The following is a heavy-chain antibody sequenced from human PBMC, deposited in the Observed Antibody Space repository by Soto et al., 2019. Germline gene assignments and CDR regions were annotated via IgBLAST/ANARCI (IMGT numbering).Heavy chain of an antibody. J-gene: IGHJ5*02. CDR3: ARCRFIVVVPARKWCDP. CDR1: GGSFSGYY. D-gene: IGHD2-15*01. V-gene: IGHV4-34*01. Sequence: QVQLQQWGAGLLKPSETLSLTCAVYGGSFSGYYWSWIRQPPGKGLEWIGEINHSGSTNYNPSLKTRFTIAVETSKNQFSLNLSSVTAEDTAVYYCARCRFIVVVPARKWCDPWGQACLVTVSS. CDR2: INHSGST.